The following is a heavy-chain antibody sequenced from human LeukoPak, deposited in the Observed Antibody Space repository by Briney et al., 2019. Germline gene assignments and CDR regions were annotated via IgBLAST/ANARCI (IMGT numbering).Heavy chain of an antibody. J-gene: IGHJ5*02. V-gene: IGHV3-21*01. CDR1: GFTFSGYG. D-gene: IGHD2-8*01. Sequence: GGSLRLSCAASGFTFSGYGIHWVRQAPGKGLEWVSSISSSSSYIYYADSVKGRFTISRDNAKNSLYPQMNSLRAEDTAVYYCARDSSPFVYSLHPGWFDPWGQGTLVTVSS. CDR2: ISSSSSYI. CDR3: ARDSSPFVYSLHPGWFDP.